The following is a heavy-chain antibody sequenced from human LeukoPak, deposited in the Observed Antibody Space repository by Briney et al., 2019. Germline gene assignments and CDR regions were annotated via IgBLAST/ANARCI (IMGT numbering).Heavy chain of an antibody. Sequence: GASVKVSCKASGYAFTGYYIHWVRRAPGQGLEWMGWLNPHSGVTDFAQNFQGRVTMTRDTSISTAYMELSRLKSDDTAVYYCVRDRGDYGGNPIFDTWGQGTLVTVSS. J-gene: IGHJ5*02. CDR1: GYAFTGYY. CDR2: LNPHSGVT. V-gene: IGHV1-2*02. D-gene: IGHD4-23*01. CDR3: VRDRGDYGGNPIFDT.